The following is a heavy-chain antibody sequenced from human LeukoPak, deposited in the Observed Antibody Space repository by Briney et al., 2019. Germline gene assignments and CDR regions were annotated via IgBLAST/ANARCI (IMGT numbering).Heavy chain of an antibody. D-gene: IGHD2-15*01. CDR1: GFTFSSYA. V-gene: IGHV3-30*04. J-gene: IGHJ4*02. CDR2: ISYDGSNK. CDR3: AKQQRCSGGSCYSSRGYFDY. Sequence: GGSLRLSCAASGFTFSSYAMHWVRQAPGKGLEWVAVISYDGSNKYYADSVKGRFTISRDNSKNTLYLQMNSLRAEDTAVYYCAKQQRCSGGSCYSSRGYFDYWGQGTLVTVSS.